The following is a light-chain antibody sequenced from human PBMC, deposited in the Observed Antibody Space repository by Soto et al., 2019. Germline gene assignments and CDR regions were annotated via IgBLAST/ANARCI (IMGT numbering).Light chain of an antibody. CDR1: QSVSSY. V-gene: IGKV3-11*01. CDR2: DAS. J-gene: IGKJ4*01. CDR3: QQRSNWPPT. Sequence: EIVLTQSPATLSLSPGERATISCRASQSVSSYLAWYQQKPGQAPRLLIYDASNRATGIPARFSGSGSGTDFTLTISSLEPEDLAVYYCQQRSNWPPTFGGGTKVEIK.